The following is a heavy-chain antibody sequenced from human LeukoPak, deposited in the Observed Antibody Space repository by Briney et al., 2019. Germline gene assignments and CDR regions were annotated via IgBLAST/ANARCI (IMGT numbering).Heavy chain of an antibody. V-gene: IGHV3-74*01. CDR1: GFTFSSYW. J-gene: IGHJ4*02. CDR2: INSDGSST. Sequence: PGGSLRLSCAAPGFTFSSYWMHWVRQAPGKGLVWVSRINSDGSSTSYADSVKGRFTISRDNAKNTLYLQMNSLRAEDTAVYYCAMFSYVSGTTISWGQGTLVTVSS. CDR3: AMFSYVSGTTIS. D-gene: IGHD1-20*01.